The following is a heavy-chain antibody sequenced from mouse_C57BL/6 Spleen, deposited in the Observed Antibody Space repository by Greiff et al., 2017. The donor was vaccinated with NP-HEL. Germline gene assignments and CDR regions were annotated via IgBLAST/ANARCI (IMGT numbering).Heavy chain of an antibody. Sequence: EVKLVESGGGLVKPGGSLKLSCAASGFTFSSYAMSWVRQTPEKRLEWVATISDGGSYTYYPDNVNGHFTTSRYDAKNNLYLQMSQLKSEDTAMYYCARDGRLPPFDYWGQGTTLTVSS. CDR1: GFTFSSYA. J-gene: IGHJ2*01. CDR3: ARDGRLPPFDY. D-gene: IGHD2-2*01. V-gene: IGHV5-4*01. CDR2: ISDGGSYT.